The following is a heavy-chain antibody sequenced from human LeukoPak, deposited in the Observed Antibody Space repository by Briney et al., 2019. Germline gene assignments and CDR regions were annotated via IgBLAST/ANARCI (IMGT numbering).Heavy chain of an antibody. CDR1: GFTFDDYA. Sequence: GRSLRLSCAASGFTFDDYAMHWVRQAPGKGLEWVSGISWDSGSIGYADSVKGRFTISRDNAKNSLYLQMNSLRAEDTALYYCAKDISSSWYASWFDYWGQGTLVTVSS. J-gene: IGHJ4*02. CDR2: ISWDSGSI. V-gene: IGHV3-9*01. D-gene: IGHD6-13*01. CDR3: AKDISSSWYASWFDY.